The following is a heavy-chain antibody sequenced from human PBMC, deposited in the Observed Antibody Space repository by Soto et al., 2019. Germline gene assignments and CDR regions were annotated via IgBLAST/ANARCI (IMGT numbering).Heavy chain of an antibody. D-gene: IGHD3-16*01. CDR1: GFTFRRYA. CDR2: TSDDGSNN. Sequence: QVQLVESGGGVVQPGTSLRLSCVGSGFTFRRYAIHWVRQSAGKGLERVALTSDDGSNNLYVESVKGRFTISRNNSRNRVNLQMDSIKFENTALSYCARWGTWGELAVWSQGSLVSVSS. CDR3: ARWGTWGELAV. V-gene: IGHV3-33*05. J-gene: IGHJ4*02.